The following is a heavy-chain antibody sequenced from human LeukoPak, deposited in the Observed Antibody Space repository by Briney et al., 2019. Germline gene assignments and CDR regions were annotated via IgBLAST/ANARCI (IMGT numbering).Heavy chain of an antibody. CDR2: ISYDGSNK. CDR1: GFTFSSYA. D-gene: IGHD7-27*01. V-gene: IGHV3-30-3*01. CDR3: ARELGNRDYFDY. Sequence: GRSLRLSCAASGFTFSSYAMHWVRQAPGKGLEWVAVISYDGSNKYYADSVKGRFTISRDNAKNSLYLQMNSLRAEDTAVYYCARELGNRDYFDYWGQGTLVTVSS. J-gene: IGHJ4*02.